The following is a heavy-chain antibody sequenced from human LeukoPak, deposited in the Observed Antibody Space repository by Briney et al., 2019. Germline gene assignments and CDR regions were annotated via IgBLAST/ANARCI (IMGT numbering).Heavy chain of an antibody. D-gene: IGHD3-10*01. J-gene: IGHJ4*02. V-gene: IGHV5-51*01. CDR2: IYPGDSDT. Sequence: GESLKISCKGSGYSFTSFWIGWVRQMPGKGLEWMGIIYPGDSDTRYSPSFQGLVTISVDKFISTAYLQWSSLKASDTAMYYCARRAPYGSGTNYYFDYWGQGTLVTVSS. CDR3: ARRAPYGSGTNYYFDY. CDR1: GYSFTSFW.